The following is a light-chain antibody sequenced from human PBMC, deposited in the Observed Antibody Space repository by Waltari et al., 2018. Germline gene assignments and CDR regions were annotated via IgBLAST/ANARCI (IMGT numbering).Light chain of an antibody. CDR2: AVY. CDR3: SSYTSISTSVV. CDR1: SSDVGGYDF. V-gene: IGLV2-14*03. J-gene: IGLJ2*01. Sequence: QSALTQPASVSGSPGQSITISCTGTSSDVGGYDFVSWYQQYPGKAPKLVIYAVYYRASGVFDRFSASKSGNTASLTISGLQTEDEADDYCSSYTSISTSVVFGGGTKLTVL.